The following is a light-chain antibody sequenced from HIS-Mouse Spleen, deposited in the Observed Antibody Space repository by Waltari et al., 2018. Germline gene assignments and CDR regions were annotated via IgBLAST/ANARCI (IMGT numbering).Light chain of an antibody. CDR3: VLYMGSGIWV. J-gene: IGLJ3*02. CDR1: SGSVSTSYY. CDR2: STN. Sequence: QTVVTQEPSFSVSPGGTVTLTCGLSSGSVSTSYYPSWYQQAPGQAPRTLIYSTNTPSPGVPDRFSGSIHGNKAALTITGAQADDESDYYCVLYMGSGIWVFGGGTKLTVL. V-gene: IGLV8-61*01.